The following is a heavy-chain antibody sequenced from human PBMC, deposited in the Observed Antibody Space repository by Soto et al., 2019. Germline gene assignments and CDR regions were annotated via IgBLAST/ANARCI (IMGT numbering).Heavy chain of an antibody. CDR3: ASSGYDSSGYYSRPFDY. CDR2: INHSGST. CDR1: GGSFSGYY. D-gene: IGHD3-22*01. J-gene: IGHJ4*02. Sequence: PSETLSLTCAVHGGSFSGYYWSWIRQPPGKGLEWIGEINHSGSTNYNPSLKSRVTISVDTSKNQFSLKLSSVTAADTAVYYCASSGYDSSGYYSRPFDYWGQGTLVTVSS. V-gene: IGHV4-34*01.